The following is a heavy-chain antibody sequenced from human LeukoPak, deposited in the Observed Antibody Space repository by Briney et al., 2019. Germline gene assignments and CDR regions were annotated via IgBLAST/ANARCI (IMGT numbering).Heavy chain of an antibody. CDR1: GFTFSSYA. CDR2: ISGSGGST. D-gene: IGHD1-26*01. Sequence: GGSLRLSCAASGFTFSSYAMSWVRQAPGKGLEWVSAISGSGGSTYYADSVKGRFTISRDNSKNTLYPQMNSLRAEDTAVYYCAKGRGVGATSFSRGYYFDYWGQGTLVTVSS. J-gene: IGHJ4*02. CDR3: AKGRGVGATSFSRGYYFDY. V-gene: IGHV3-23*01.